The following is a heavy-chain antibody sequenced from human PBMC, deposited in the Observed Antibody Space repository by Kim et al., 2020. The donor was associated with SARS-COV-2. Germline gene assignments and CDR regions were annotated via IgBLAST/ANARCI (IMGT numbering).Heavy chain of an antibody. V-gene: IGHV3-23*01. CDR1: GFTFSTYA. CDR2: ISGSGTTT. CDR3: AKGYSYDTSGYLSY. J-gene: IGHJ4*02. D-gene: IGHD3-22*01. Sequence: GGSLRLSCAASGFTFSTYAMSWVRQSPEKGLEWVSSISGSGTTTYYADSVKGRFTITRDNSKNTLDLQMNSLRAEDTAVYYCAKGYSYDTSGYLSYWGQG.